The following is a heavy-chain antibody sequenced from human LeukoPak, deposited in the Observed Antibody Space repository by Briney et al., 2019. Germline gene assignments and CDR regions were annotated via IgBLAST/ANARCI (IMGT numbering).Heavy chain of an antibody. V-gene: IGHV4-34*01. Sequence: SETLSLTCAVHGGSFSGYYWSWIRQPPGKGRECIGEINHSGSTNYNPSPKSRVTISVDTSKNQFSLKLSSVTAADTAVYYCARGLNYYGSGSYYDYWGQGTLVTVSS. CDR3: ARGLNYYGSGSYYDY. CDR1: GGSFSGYY. J-gene: IGHJ4*02. CDR2: INHSGST. D-gene: IGHD3-10*01.